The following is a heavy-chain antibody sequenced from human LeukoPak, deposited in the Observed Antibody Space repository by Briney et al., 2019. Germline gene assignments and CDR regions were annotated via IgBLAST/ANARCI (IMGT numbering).Heavy chain of an antibody. Sequence: GGSLRLSCAASGFTFSSYGMSWVRQAPGKGLEWVSAISGSGGSTYYADSVKGRFTISRDNSKNTLYLQMNSLRAEDTAVYYCAKGPTGYSSGWNFDYWGQGTLVTVSS. D-gene: IGHD6-19*01. J-gene: IGHJ4*02. V-gene: IGHV3-23*01. CDR2: ISGSGGST. CDR3: AKGPTGYSSGWNFDY. CDR1: GFTFSSYG.